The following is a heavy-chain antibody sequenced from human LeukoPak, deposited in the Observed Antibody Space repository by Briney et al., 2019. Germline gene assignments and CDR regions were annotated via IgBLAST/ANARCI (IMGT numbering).Heavy chain of an antibody. J-gene: IGHJ3*02. Sequence: GRSLRLSCAASGFTFSSYAMHWVRQAPGKGLEWVAFLRYDGSSKFYTDSVKGRFTISRDNSKNTLYLQMSSLRPEDAAVYYCAKDFIYGGWGNAFNIWGQGTMVTVSS. D-gene: IGHD2/OR15-2a*01. CDR3: AKDFIYGGWGNAFNI. CDR2: LRYDGSSK. V-gene: IGHV3-30*02. CDR1: GFTFSSYA.